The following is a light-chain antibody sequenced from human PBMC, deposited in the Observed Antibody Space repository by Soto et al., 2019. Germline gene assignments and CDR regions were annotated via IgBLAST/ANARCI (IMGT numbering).Light chain of an antibody. Sequence: LTQPPSASGSPGQSVTISCTGTSSDVGGYDYVSWYQQHPGKAPKLMIYEVSKRPSGVPDRLSGSKSGNTASLTVSGLQAEDEAYYYCSSYAGSSTYVFGTGTKVTVL. V-gene: IGLV2-8*01. CDR1: SSDVGGYDY. CDR2: EVS. CDR3: SSYAGSSTYV. J-gene: IGLJ1*01.